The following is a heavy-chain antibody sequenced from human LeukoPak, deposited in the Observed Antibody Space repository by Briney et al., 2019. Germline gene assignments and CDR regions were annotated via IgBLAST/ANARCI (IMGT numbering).Heavy chain of an antibody. J-gene: IGHJ3*02. CDR3: AKGHGVMAFDI. CDR2: IRYDGNYK. V-gene: IGHV3-30*02. Sequence: GGSLRLSCATSGFTFSNYGMHWVRQAPGKGLEWVAFIRYDGNYKYYADSMKGRFTISRDNSKNTLYLQMNSLRAEDTAVYYCAKGHGVMAFDIWAKGQWSPSLQ. CDR1: GFTFSNYG. D-gene: IGHD2-8*01.